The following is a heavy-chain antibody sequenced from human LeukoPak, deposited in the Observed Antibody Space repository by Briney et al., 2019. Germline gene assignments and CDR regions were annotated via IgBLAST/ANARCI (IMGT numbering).Heavy chain of an antibody. D-gene: IGHD1-26*01. V-gene: IGHV1-69*04. CDR1: GGTFSSYT. J-gene: IGHJ4*02. Sequence: ASGKVSCKASGGTFSSYTISWVRQAPGQGLEWMGRIIPILGIANYAQKFQGRVTITADKSTSTAYMELSSLRSEDTAVYYCAREWKVGAFYYFDYWGQGTLVTVSS. CDR3: AREWKVGAFYYFDY. CDR2: IIPILGIA.